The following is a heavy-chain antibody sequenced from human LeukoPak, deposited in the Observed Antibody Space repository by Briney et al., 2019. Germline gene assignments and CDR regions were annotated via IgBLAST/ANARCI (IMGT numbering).Heavy chain of an antibody. V-gene: IGHV1-2*02. CDR3: ARDGFDIVVVPAATYYYYYMDV. CDR2: INPNSGGT. D-gene: IGHD2-2*01. J-gene: IGHJ6*03. CDR1: GYTFTGYY. Sequence: ASVKVSCKASGYTFTGYYMHWVRQAPGQGLEWMGWINPNSGGTNYAQKFQGRVTMTRDTSISTAYLELSGLRSDDTAVYYCARDGFDIVVVPAATYYYYYMDVWGKGITVTVSS.